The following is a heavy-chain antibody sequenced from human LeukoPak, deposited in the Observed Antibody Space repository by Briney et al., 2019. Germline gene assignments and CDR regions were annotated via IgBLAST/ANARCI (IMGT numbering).Heavy chain of an antibody. V-gene: IGHV3-23*01. D-gene: IGHD2-2*01. Sequence: PGGSLRLSCAASGFTFSSYAMSWVRQAPGKGLEWVSAISGSGGSTYYADSVKGRFTISRDNSKNTLYLQMNSLRAEDTAVYYCAKGEGCSSTSCYYLLYYYYYMDVWGKGTTVTVSS. CDR1: GFTFSSYA. J-gene: IGHJ6*03. CDR3: AKGEGCSSTSCYYLLYYYYYMDV. CDR2: ISGSGGST.